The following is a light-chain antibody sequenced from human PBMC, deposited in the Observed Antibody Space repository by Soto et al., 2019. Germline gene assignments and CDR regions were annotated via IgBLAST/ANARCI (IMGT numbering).Light chain of an antibody. V-gene: IGKV1-5*03. Sequence: DIQMTQSPSSLSASVGDRVIITCRASQSLNRWLAWYQQKPGETPKVLIYRTSILQSGVPSRFSGSGSETEFNLVISSLQPDGFATYYCLQYLNYPLSFGGGTKVEIK. CDR1: QSLNRW. J-gene: IGKJ4*01. CDR3: LQYLNYPLS. CDR2: RTS.